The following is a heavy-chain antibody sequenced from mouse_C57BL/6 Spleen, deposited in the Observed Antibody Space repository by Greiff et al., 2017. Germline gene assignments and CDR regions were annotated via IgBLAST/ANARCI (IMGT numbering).Heavy chain of an antibody. CDR3: ARGNYGNFYAMDY. CDR2: INPSNGGT. D-gene: IGHD2-1*01. CDR1: GYTFTSYW. Sequence: QVQLKQPGTELVKPGASVKLSCKASGYTFTSYWMHWVKQRPGQGLEWIGNINPSNGGTNYNEKFKSKATLTVDKSSSTAYMQLSSLTSEDSAVYYCARGNYGNFYAMDYWGQGTSVTVSS. J-gene: IGHJ4*01. V-gene: IGHV1-53*01.